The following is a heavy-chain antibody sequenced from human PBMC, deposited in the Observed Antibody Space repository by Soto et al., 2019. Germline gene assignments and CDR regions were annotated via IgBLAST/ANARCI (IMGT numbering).Heavy chain of an antibody. CDR3: ARGPGGPDGPGDY. CDR1: GYTFTSNA. CDR2: INAGNGNT. D-gene: IGHD2-15*01. V-gene: IGHV1-3*01. J-gene: IGHJ4*02. Sequence: QVQLVQSGAEVKKPGASVKVSCKTSGYTFTSNAMHRVRQAPGQRLEWMGWINAGNGNTKYSQKFQGRVTITRDTSASTDYMELSSLRSEDTAVYYCARGPGGPDGPGDYWGQGTLVTVSS.